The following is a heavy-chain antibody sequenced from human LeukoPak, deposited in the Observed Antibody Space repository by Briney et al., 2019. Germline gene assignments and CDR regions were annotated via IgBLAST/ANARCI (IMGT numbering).Heavy chain of an antibody. CDR3: ARQSRGYFDY. Sequence: PSETLSLTCTDTGGSISTSNYYWGWIRQPPWKGLEWIGNIFYSGSTNYNPSLKSRVTISVDTSNNQFSLRLSSVTAADTAVYYCARQSRGYFDYWGQGTLVTVSS. V-gene: IGHV4-39*01. J-gene: IGHJ4*02. CDR2: IFYSGST. CDR1: GGSISTSNYY.